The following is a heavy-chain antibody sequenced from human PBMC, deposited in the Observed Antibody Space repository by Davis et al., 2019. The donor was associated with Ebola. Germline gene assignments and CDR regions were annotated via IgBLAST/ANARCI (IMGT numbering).Heavy chain of an antibody. Sequence: PSETLSLTCTVSGGSISSYYWSWIRQPPGKGLEWIGYIYYSGSTNYNPSLKSRVTISVDTSKNQFSLKLSSVTAADTAVYYCARGLGHYDILTDYYYYYGMDVWGQGTTVTVSS. J-gene: IGHJ6*02. CDR2: IYYSGST. CDR3: ARGLGHYDILTDYYYYYGMDV. CDR1: GGSISSYY. D-gene: IGHD3-9*01. V-gene: IGHV4-59*01.